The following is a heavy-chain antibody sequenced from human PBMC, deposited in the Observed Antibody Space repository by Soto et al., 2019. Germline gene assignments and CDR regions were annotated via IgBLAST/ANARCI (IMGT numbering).Heavy chain of an antibody. CDR3: ARDRLRYNCNDFPYYYYGMDV. D-gene: IGHD1-1*01. Sequence: QVQLVESGGGVVQPGRSLRLSCAASGFTFSSYAMHWVSQAPGKGLEWVAVISYDGSNKYYADSVKGRFTISRDNSKNSLYLQMNSMRAEDTAVYYCARDRLRYNCNDFPYYYYGMDVWGQGTTVTVSS. CDR2: ISYDGSNK. J-gene: IGHJ6*02. V-gene: IGHV3-30-3*01. CDR1: GFTFSSYA.